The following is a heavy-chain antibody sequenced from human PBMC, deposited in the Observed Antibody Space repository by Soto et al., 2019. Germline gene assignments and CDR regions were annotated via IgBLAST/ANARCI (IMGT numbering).Heavy chain of an antibody. V-gene: IGHV1-69*06. CDR3: ARGTYCRGIGCYGGYYSYYDMDG. D-gene: IGHD2-15*01. CDR2: IIPIFDAP. J-gene: IGHJ6*02. CDR1: GGTFNNFA. Sequence: QVQLVQYGAEVKKPGSSVKVSCKASGGTFNNFAINWVRLAPGQGLEWMGGIIPIFDAPNYPQKFKDRVTIIADKSTTTAYMELSSLTSDDTAIYYCARGTYCRGIGCYGGYYSYYDMDGWGQGTTVSVSS.